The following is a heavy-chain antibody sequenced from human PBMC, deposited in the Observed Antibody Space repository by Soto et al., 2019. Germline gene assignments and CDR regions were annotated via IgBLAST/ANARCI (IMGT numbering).Heavy chain of an antibody. V-gene: IGHV5-10-1*01. J-gene: IGHJ5*01. D-gene: IGHD3-22*01. CDR2: IDPSDSQT. CDR3: ARQIYDSDTGPNFQYWFDS. CDR1: GYSFAGYW. Sequence: PGESLKISCKGSGYSFAGYWITWVRQKPGKGLEWMGRIDPSDSQTYYSPSFRGHVTISVTKSITTVFLQWSSLRASDTAMYYCARQIYDSDTGPNFQYWFDSWGQGTPVTVSS.